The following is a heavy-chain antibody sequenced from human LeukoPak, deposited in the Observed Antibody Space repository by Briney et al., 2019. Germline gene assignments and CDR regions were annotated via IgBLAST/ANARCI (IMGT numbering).Heavy chain of an antibody. Sequence: GESLKISCKGSGYNFTSYWIGWVRQMPGKGLEWMGIIYPGDSDTRYSPSFQGQVTISADKSISTAYLQWSSLKASDTAMYYCARHTYNSGWSNYFDYWGQGTLVTVSS. CDR2: IYPGDSDT. D-gene: IGHD6-19*01. CDR1: GYNFTSYW. CDR3: ARHTYNSGWSNYFDY. V-gene: IGHV5-51*01. J-gene: IGHJ4*02.